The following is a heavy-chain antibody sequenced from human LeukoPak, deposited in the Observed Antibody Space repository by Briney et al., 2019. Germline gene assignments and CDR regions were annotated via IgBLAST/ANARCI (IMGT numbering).Heavy chain of an antibody. D-gene: IGHD6-6*01. CDR1: GYSISSGYY. J-gene: IGHJ4*02. V-gene: IGHV4-38-2*01. CDR3: AGVRYSSSGAFFGY. Sequence: SETLSLTCAVSGYSISSGYYWGWIRQPPGKGLEWIGSIYHSGSTYYNPSLKSRVTISVDTSKNQFSLKLSSVTAADTAVYYCAGVRYSSSGAFFGYWGQGTLVTVSS. CDR2: IYHSGST.